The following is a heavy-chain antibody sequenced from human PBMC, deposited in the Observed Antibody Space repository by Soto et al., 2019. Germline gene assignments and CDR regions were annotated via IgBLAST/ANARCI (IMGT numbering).Heavy chain of an antibody. Sequence: ASVTVSCKASGYTFTGYYMHWVRQAPGQGLEWMGWINPNSGGTNYAQKFQGWVTMTRDTSISTAYMELSRLRSDDTAVYYCATKVEDFFDYWGQGTLVTVSS. CDR2: INPNSGGT. CDR1: GYTFTGYY. J-gene: IGHJ4*02. CDR3: ATKVEDFFDY. V-gene: IGHV1-2*04.